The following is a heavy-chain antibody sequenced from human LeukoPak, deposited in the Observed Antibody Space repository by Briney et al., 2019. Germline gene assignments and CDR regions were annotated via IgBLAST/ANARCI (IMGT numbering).Heavy chain of an antibody. V-gene: IGHV3-23*01. Sequence: GGSLRLSCAASGFTVSSNYMSWVRQAPGKGLEWVSAISGSGGSTYYADSVKGRFTISRDNSKNTLYLQMNSLRAEDTAVYYCAKPPPSRGYVDAFDIWGQGTMVTVSS. D-gene: IGHD3-16*01. J-gene: IGHJ3*02. CDR2: ISGSGGST. CDR1: GFTVSSNY. CDR3: AKPPPSRGYVDAFDI.